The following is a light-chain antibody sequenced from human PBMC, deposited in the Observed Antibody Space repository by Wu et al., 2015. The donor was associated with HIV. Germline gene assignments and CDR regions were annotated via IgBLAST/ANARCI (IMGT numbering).Light chain of an antibody. CDR2: GAS. Sequence: IALTQSPGTLSLSPGERATLSCRASQSVSSSYLAWYQQKPGQAPRLLIFGASSRATGIPDRFSGSGSGTDFTLTINRLEPEDFAVYYCQQYGDSPVSFGQGTKLEIK. CDR3: QQYGDSPVS. J-gene: IGKJ2*03. CDR1: QSVSSSY. V-gene: IGKV3-20*01.